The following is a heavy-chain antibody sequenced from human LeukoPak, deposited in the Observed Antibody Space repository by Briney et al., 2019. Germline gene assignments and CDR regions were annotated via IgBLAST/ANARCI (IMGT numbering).Heavy chain of an antibody. J-gene: IGHJ4*02. CDR3: ARVIQGSSALMVFDY. Sequence: EPSQTLSLTCTVSGGSISSGDYYWSWIRQPPGKGLEWIGYIYYSGSTYYNPSLKSRVTISVDTSKNQFSLKLSSVTAADTAVYYCARVIQGSSALMVFDYWGQGTLVTVSS. D-gene: IGHD6-6*01. V-gene: IGHV4-30-4*08. CDR2: IYYSGST. CDR1: GGSISSGDYY.